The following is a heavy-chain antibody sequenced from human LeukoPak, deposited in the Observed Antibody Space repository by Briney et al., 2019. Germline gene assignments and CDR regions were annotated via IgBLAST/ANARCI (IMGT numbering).Heavy chain of an antibody. CDR1: GFTVSSNH. CDR3: GRSSFRDTSAPSR. D-gene: IGHD3-22*01. J-gene: IGHJ4*02. CDR2: FYTDGNI. V-gene: IGHV3-53*01. Sequence: GESLRLSCVASGFTVSSNHMSWVRQAPGKGLEWVSVFYTDGNIKYADSVKGRFTVSRDNSKNTLYLQMSSLRADDTAVYYCGRSSFRDTSAPSRWGQGTLVTVSS.